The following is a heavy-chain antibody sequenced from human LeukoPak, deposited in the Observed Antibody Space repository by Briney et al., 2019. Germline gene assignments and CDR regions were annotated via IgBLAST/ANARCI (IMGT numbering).Heavy chain of an antibody. Sequence: SVKVSCKASGGTFSSYAISWVRQAPGQGLEWMGGIIPIFGTANYAQKFQGRVTITADESTSTAYMELSSLRSEDTAVYYCARLPRGYSYGSATPDAFDIWGQGTMVTVSS. D-gene: IGHD5-18*01. V-gene: IGHV1-69*13. CDR1: GGTFSSYA. CDR3: ARLPRGYSYGSATPDAFDI. CDR2: IIPIFGTA. J-gene: IGHJ3*02.